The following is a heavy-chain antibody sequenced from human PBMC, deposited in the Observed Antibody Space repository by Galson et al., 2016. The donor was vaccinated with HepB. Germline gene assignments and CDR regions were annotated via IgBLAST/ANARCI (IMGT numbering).Heavy chain of an antibody. CDR3: ARDKTPYLYFDL. V-gene: IGHV1-8*01. CDR2: MNPNSGNA. Sequence: SVKVSCKASGYTFTSYDINWVRQAPGQGLEWVGWMNPNSGNAGYPQKFQGRVTITADISTNTGYLEVTSLTSDDTAVYYCARDKTPYLYFDLWGRGTLLVVSS. CDR1: GYTFTSYD. J-gene: IGHJ2*01.